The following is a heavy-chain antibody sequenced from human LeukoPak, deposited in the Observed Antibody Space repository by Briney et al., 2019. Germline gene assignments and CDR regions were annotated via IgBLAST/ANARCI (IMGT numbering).Heavy chain of an antibody. CDR2: IYYSGST. CDR3: ARGELVIKPYYYYGMDV. J-gene: IGHJ6*04. V-gene: IGHV4-30-4*01. Sequence: SQTLSLTCTVSGGSISSGDCYWSWIRQPPGKGLEWIGYIYYSGSTYYNPSLKSRVTISVDTSKNQFSLKLSSVTAADTAVYYCARGELVIKPYYYYGMDVWGKGTTVTVSS. CDR1: GGSISSGDCY. D-gene: IGHD3/OR15-3a*01.